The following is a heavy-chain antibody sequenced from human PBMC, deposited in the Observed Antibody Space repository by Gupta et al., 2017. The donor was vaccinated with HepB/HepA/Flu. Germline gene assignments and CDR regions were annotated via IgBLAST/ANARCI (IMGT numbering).Heavy chain of an antibody. CDR1: GGSIAAYY. CDR2: VYYTGRT. D-gene: IGHD4-17*01. J-gene: IGHJ6*03. Sequence: QVQLQESDPGLVKPSETLSLTCTVSGGSIAAYYWSWIRQPPGKGLEWIGYVYYTGRTHYDPSLRSRVTISVDTSQNQFSLRLNSLTAADTAVYYCARYGPGGSPYGYMDVWGKGTTVTVSS. V-gene: IGHV4-59*01. CDR3: ARYGPGGSPYGYMDV.